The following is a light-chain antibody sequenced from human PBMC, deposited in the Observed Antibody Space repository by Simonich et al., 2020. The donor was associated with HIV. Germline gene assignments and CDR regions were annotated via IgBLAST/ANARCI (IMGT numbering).Light chain of an antibody. J-gene: IGKJ4*01. CDR2: GAS. CDR3: QQYGTSQGLT. V-gene: IGKV3-15*01. Sequence: EIVMTQSPATLSVSPGERATLSCRASQSVSINLAWYQQKPGQAPRLLIYGASTRATGIPARFSGSGSGTDFTLTISRLEPEDCAVYYCQQYGTSQGLTFGGGTKVEI. CDR1: QSVSIN.